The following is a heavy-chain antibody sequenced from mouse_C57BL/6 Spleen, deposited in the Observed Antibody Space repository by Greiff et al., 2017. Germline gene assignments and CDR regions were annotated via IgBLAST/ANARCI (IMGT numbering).Heavy chain of an antibody. CDR3: ARVLTAQGAMDY. Sequence: EVKLVESEGGLVQPGSSMKLSCTASGFTFSDYYMAWVRQVPEKGLEWVANINYDGSSTYYLDSLKSRFIISRDNAKNILYLQMSILKSEDTATYYCARVLTAQGAMDYWGQGTSVTVSS. CDR1: GFTFSDYY. J-gene: IGHJ4*01. CDR2: INYDGSST. V-gene: IGHV5-16*01. D-gene: IGHD3-2*02.